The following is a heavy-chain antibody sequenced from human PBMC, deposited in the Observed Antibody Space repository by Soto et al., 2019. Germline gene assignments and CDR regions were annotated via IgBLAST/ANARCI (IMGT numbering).Heavy chain of an antibody. V-gene: IGHV3-23*01. D-gene: IGHD2-2*01. Sequence: EVQLLESGGGLVQPGGSLRLSCAASGFTFSTYAMSWVRQAPRKGLEWVSAISGNGGDYTYYADSVKGRLTISRDNSKHTLYLQMNSLRAEDTAVYYCVPLCRYCSTTTPSWGQGTLVTVSS. J-gene: IGHJ4*02. CDR3: VPLCRYCSTTTPS. CDR1: GFTFSTYA. CDR2: ISGNGGDYT.